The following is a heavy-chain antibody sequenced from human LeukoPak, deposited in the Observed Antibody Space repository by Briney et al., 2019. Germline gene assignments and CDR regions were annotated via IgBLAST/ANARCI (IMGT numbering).Heavy chain of an antibody. V-gene: IGHV6-1*01. Sequence: SQTLSLTCDISGDSVSSNSPAWNWIRQSPSRGLVWLGRTCYRSKWYNDYAVSVKSRRPINPDTSNNQLSMQLNSVTPEDTAVYYCARELGALDTWGQGILVTVSS. D-gene: IGHD4-17*01. CDR1: GDSVSSNSPA. CDR3: ARELGALDT. J-gene: IGHJ5*02. CDR2: TCYRSKWYN.